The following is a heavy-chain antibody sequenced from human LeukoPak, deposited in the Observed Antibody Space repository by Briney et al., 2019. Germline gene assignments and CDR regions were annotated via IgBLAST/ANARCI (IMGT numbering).Heavy chain of an antibody. Sequence: GASVKVSCKASGYTFTSYYMHWVRQTPGQGREGMGVINPSGGSTSYAQKLQGRVTMTRDMSTSTVYMELSSLRSEDTAVYYCARDGTVATTRRGGYYYYYYMDVWGKGTTVTVSS. CDR1: GYTFTSYY. D-gene: IGHD5-12*01. J-gene: IGHJ6*03. CDR3: ARDGTVATTRRGGYYYYYYMDV. CDR2: INPSGGST. V-gene: IGHV1-46*01.